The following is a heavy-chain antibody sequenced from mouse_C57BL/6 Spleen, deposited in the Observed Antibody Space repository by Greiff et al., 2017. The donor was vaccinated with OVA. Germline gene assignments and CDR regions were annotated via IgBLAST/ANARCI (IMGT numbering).Heavy chain of an antibody. CDR1: GYTFTDYY. CDR3: ARKDSNLSYYFDY. D-gene: IGHD2-5*01. Sequence: VQLQQSGPVLVKPGASVKMSCKASGYTFTDYYMNWVKQSHGKSLEWIGVINPYNGGTSYNQKFKGKATLTVDKSSSTAYMELNSLTSEDSAVYYCARKDSNLSYYFDYWGQGTTLTVSS. CDR2: INPYNGGT. J-gene: IGHJ2*01. V-gene: IGHV1-19*01.